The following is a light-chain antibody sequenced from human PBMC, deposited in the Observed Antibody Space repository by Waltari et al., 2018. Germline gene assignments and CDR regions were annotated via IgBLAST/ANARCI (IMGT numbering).Light chain of an antibody. CDR3: QSADNSGTYYV. J-gene: IGLJ1*01. CDR2: KDS. CDR1: ALPKQY. V-gene: IGLV3-25*03. Sequence: SYELTQPPSVSVSPGQTARITCSGDALPKQYAYRYQQKPGQAPVLVIYKDSERPSGIPERFSGSSSGTTVTLTITGVQAEDEADYYCQSADNSGTYYVFGTGTKVTVL.